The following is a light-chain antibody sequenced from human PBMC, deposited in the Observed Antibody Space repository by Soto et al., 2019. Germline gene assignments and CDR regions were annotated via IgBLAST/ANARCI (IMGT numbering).Light chain of an antibody. V-gene: IGLV2-8*01. J-gene: IGLJ2*01. Sequence: QSALTQPPSASGSPGQSVTISCAGSISDVGGYNHVSWYQQHPGKAPKLLIYEVTKRPSGVPARFSGSKSGNTASLTVSGLQGDDEADYCCSSYAGTNNVIFGGGTKLTVL. CDR3: SSYAGTNNVI. CDR2: EVT. CDR1: ISDVGGYNH.